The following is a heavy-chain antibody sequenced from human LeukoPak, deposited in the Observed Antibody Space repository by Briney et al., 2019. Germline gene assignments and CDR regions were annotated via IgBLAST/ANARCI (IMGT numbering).Heavy chain of an antibody. CDR1: GFTFSSYG. V-gene: IGHV3-33*01. CDR2: IWYDGSNK. D-gene: IGHD3-3*01. Sequence: GGSLRLSCAASGFTFSSYGMHWVRQAPGKGLEWVAVIWYDGSNKYYADSVKGRFTISRDNSKNTLYLQMNSLRAEDTAVYYCDRKYYDFGFDYWGQGTLVTVSS. CDR3: DRKYYDFGFDY. J-gene: IGHJ4*02.